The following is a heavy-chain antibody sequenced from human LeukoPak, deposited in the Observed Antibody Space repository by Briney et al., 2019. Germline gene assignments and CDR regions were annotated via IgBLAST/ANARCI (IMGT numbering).Heavy chain of an antibody. CDR2: MNPNSGNT. D-gene: IGHD2-15*01. CDR3: ARGERDSAGYYYYMDV. Sequence: GASVKVSCKASGYTFTSYDINWVRQATGQGLVWMGWMNPNSGNTGYAQKFQGRVTMTRNTSISTAYMELSSLRSEDTAVYYCARGERDSAGYYYYMDVWGKGTTVTVSS. CDR1: GYTFTSYD. V-gene: IGHV1-8*01. J-gene: IGHJ6*03.